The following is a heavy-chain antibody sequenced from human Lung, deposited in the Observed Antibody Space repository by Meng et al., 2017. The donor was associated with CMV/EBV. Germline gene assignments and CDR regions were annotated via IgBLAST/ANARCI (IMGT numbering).Heavy chain of an antibody. CDR2: VVYSGTT. D-gene: IGHD1-14*01. V-gene: IGHV4-39*01. CDR1: GGSISSSSYY. Sequence: QLKPPEPGPGLVNPSATPSLTCTVSGGSISSSSYYWAWIRQPPGEGLEWIGSVVYSGTTYYTSSLKSRVSISVDTSKNQFSLKLSSVTAADTAVYYCARHHHSPTFDYWGQGTLVTVSS. J-gene: IGHJ4*02. CDR3: ARHHHSPTFDY.